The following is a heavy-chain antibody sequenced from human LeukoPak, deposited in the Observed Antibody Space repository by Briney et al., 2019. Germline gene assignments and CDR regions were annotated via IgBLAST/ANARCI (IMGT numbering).Heavy chain of an antibody. CDR3: ARVLRDYDSRAYDAFDI. J-gene: IGHJ3*02. CDR2: ILYDGTNQ. D-gene: IGHD3-22*01. Sequence: GGSLRLSCAASGFTFSSYGMHWVRQAPGKGLEWVAIILYDGTNQYYTDSVKGRFTISRDNSKNTLYLQMNSLRAEDTAVYYCARVLRDYDSRAYDAFDIWGQGTMVTVSS. V-gene: IGHV3-33*08. CDR1: GFTFSSYG.